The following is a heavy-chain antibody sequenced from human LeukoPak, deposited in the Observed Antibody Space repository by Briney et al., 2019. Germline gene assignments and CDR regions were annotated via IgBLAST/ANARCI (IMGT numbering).Heavy chain of an antibody. Sequence: ASVKVSCKASGGTFSSYAISWVRQAPGQGLEWMGRIIPILGIANYAQKFQGRVTITADKSTCTAYMELSSLRSEDTAVYYCARQTTSYYFDYRGQGTLVTVSS. CDR3: ARQTTSYYFDY. CDR1: GGTFSSYA. V-gene: IGHV1-69*04. D-gene: IGHD4-17*01. CDR2: IIPILGIA. J-gene: IGHJ4*02.